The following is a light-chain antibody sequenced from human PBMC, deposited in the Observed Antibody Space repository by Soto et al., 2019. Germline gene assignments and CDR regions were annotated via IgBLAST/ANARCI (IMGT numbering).Light chain of an antibody. J-gene: IGKJ1*01. Sequence: ETVMTQSPASMCVTPGERVTLSCWASQSVSFNLAWYQQKPGQAPRLLISSASARATGVPPRFSGTGSGTEFTLTISSLQSEDFGVYYCQQYSNWPPWTSAQGTKVDIK. V-gene: IGKV3-15*01. CDR2: SAS. CDR3: QQYSNWPPWT. CDR1: QSVSFN.